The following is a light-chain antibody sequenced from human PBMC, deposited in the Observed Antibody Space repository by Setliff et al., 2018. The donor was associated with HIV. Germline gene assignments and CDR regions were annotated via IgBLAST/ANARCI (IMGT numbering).Light chain of an antibody. CDR3: HSFASNTFYV. Sequence: QSALTQPASVSGSPGQSITISCTGTSSDVGAYDYVSWYQQHPGKAPKLIIYDVSHRPSGLSNRFSGSKSGNTASLTISGLQAEDEADYSCHSFASNTFYVFGTGTKV. J-gene: IGLJ1*01. V-gene: IGLV2-14*03. CDR2: DVS. CDR1: SSDVGAYDY.